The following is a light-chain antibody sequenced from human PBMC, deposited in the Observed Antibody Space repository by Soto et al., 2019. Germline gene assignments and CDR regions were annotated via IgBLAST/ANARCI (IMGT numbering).Light chain of an antibody. CDR3: GTWDSSLSAAV. V-gene: IGLV1-51*01. J-gene: IGLJ7*01. Sequence: QSVLTQPPSVSAAPGQKVTISCSGSSSNIGNNYVSWYQQLPGTAPKLLIYDNNKRPSGIPDRFSGSKSGTSATLGITGLQTGDEADYYCGTWDSSLSAAVFGGVTQLTVL. CDR2: DNN. CDR1: SSNIGNNY.